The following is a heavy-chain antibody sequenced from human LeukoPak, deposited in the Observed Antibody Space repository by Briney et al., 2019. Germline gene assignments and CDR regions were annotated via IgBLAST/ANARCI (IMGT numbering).Heavy chain of an antibody. Sequence: ASVKVSCKVSGYTLTELFMHWVRQAPGKGLEWMGGFDPEDGETIYAQKFQGRVTMTEDTSTDTAYMELSSLRSEDTAVYYCATGVAAYYYFDYWGQGTLVTVSS. CDR3: ATGVAAYYYFDY. J-gene: IGHJ4*02. CDR1: GYTLTELF. V-gene: IGHV1-24*01. D-gene: IGHD6-13*01. CDR2: FDPEDGET.